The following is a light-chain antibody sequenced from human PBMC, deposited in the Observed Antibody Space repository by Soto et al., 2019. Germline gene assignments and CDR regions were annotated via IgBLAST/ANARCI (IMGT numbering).Light chain of an antibody. CDR2: GAS. V-gene: IGKV3-20*01. Sequence: EIVLTQSPGTLTLSPWGRATLSSRASQSVSSSYLAWYQQKPGQAPRLLIYGASSRATGIPDRFSGSGSGTDFTLTISRLEPEDFAVYYCQQYGSSPGTFGQGTKVE. J-gene: IGKJ1*01. CDR1: QSVSSSY. CDR3: QQYGSSPGT.